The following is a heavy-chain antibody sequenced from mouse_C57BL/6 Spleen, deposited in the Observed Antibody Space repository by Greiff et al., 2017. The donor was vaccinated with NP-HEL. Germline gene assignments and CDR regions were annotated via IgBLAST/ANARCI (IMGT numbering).Heavy chain of an antibody. CDR2: INTNNGGT. CDR3: ARWYYYYGSSRFAY. D-gene: IGHD1-1*01. Sequence: VQLQQSGPELVKPGASVKISCKASGYTFTDYYMNWVKQSHGKSLEWIGDINTNNGGTSSNQKLKGKATVTVDKSSSTAYMELRSLTSEDSAVYYCARWYYYYGSSRFAYWGQGTLVTVSA. V-gene: IGHV1-26*01. CDR1: GYTFTDYY. J-gene: IGHJ3*01.